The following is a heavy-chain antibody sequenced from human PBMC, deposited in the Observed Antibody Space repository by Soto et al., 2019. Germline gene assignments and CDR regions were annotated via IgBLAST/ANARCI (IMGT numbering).Heavy chain of an antibody. CDR2: ISAYNGNT. CDR3: AIPATVTTWADAFDI. V-gene: IGHV1-18*01. CDR1: GYTFTSYG. Sequence: QVQLVQSGAEVKKPGASVKVSCKASGYTFTSYGISWVRQAPGQGLEWMGWISAYNGNTNYAQKLQGRVTMTTDTSTSTANMELRSLRSDDTAVYYCAIPATVTTWADAFDIWGQGTMVTVSS. J-gene: IGHJ3*02. D-gene: IGHD4-17*01.